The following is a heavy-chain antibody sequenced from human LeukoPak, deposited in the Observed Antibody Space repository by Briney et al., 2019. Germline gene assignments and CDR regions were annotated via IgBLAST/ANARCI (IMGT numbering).Heavy chain of an antibody. Sequence: GASVKVSCKASGYTFTDYYMHWVRQAPGQGLEWMGWISAYNGNTNYAQKLQGRVTMTTDTSTSTAYMELRSLRSDDTAVYYCARDAPIFGVVNPEYFDLWGRGTLVTVSS. D-gene: IGHD3-3*01. V-gene: IGHV1-18*04. CDR2: ISAYNGNT. CDR1: GYTFTDYY. CDR3: ARDAPIFGVVNPEYFDL. J-gene: IGHJ2*01.